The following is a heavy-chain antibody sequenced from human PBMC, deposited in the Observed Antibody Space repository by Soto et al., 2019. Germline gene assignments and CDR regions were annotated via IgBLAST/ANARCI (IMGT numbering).Heavy chain of an antibody. CDR1: GYTFTSYY. V-gene: IGHV1-46*03. D-gene: IGHD2-15*01. J-gene: IGHJ3*02. CDR2: INPSGGST. Sequence: GASVKVSCKASGYTFTSYYMHWVRQAPGQGLEWMGIINPSGGSTSYAQKFQGRGTMTRDTSTSTVYMELSSRRSEDTAVYYCARGGGVVVSDVFDIGGQGTMATVS. CDR3: ARGGGVVVSDVFDI.